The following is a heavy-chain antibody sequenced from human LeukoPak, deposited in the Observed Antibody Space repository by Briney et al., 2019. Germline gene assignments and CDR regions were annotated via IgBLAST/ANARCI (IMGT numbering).Heavy chain of an antibody. J-gene: IGHJ4*02. D-gene: IGHD3-16*01. V-gene: IGHV3-30-3*01. CDR1: GFTFSNCA. CDR3: AREYDALDY. CDR2: IAYDGINK. Sequence: GGSLRLSCAASGFTFSNCAIHWVRQAPGKGLEWVAVIAYDGINKYYADSVKGRFTISRDNSENTLYLQMNSLRPEDTALYYCAREYDALDYWGQGTLVTVSS.